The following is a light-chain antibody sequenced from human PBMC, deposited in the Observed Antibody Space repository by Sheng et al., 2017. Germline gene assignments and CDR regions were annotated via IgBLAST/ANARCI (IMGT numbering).Light chain of an antibody. Sequence: EIVLTQSPGTLSLSPGERATVSCRASQTVSTSYLAWYQQKPGQAPRLLIYDASNRATGIPARFSGSGSGTDFTLTISSLEPEDFAVYYCQQRSNWLTFGGGTKVEIK. CDR3: QQRSNWLT. CDR1: QTVSTSY. CDR2: DAS. V-gene: IGKV3-11*01. J-gene: IGKJ4*01.